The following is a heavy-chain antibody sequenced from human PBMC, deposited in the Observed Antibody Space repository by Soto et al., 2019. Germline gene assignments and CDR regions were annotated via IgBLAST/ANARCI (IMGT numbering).Heavy chain of an antibody. V-gene: IGHV1-46*01. CDR1: GYTSTSYY. J-gene: IGHJ5*02. CDR2: INPSGGST. Sequence: ASVKVSCKASGYTSTSYYMHWVRQAPGQGLEWMGIINPSGGSTSYAQKFQGRVTMTRDTSTSTVYMELSSLRSEDTAVYYCAREGITIFGVVIPGWFDPWGQGTLVTVSS. CDR3: AREGITIFGVVIPGWFDP. D-gene: IGHD3-3*01.